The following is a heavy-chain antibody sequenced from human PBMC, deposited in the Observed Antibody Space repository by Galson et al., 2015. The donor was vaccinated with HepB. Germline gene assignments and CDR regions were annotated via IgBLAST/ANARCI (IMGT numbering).Heavy chain of an antibody. Sequence: SLRLSCAASGFALSSYGMNWVRQAPGKGLEWVSGFGTSGDKTSYADSVKGRFTISRDNSRNTLYLQMNSLRAEDTAVYYCAKRLFVPTDSWGQGTLVTVSS. J-gene: IGHJ4*02. CDR2: FGTSGDKT. CDR3: AKRLFVPTDS. CDR1: GFALSSYG. V-gene: IGHV3-23*01.